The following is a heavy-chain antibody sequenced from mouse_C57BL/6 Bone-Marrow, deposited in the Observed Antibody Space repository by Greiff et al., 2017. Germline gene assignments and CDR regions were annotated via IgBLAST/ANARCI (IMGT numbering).Heavy chain of an antibody. V-gene: IGHV1-52*01. J-gene: IGHJ4*01. CDR1: GYTFTSYW. CDR2: IDPSDSET. Sequence: QVQLQQPGAELVRPGSSVKLSCKASGYTFTSYWMHWVKQRPIQGLEWIGNIDPSDSETHYNQKFKDKATLTVSKSSSTAYRQLSSLTSEDSAVYYCARDFDYPYAMDYWGQGTAVTVSS. CDR3: ARDFDYPYAMDY. D-gene: IGHD2-4*01.